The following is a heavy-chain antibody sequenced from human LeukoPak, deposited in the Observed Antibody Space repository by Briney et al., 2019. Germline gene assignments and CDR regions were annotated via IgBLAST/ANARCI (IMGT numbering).Heavy chain of an antibody. CDR2: IYSGGST. Sequence: GGSLRLSCAASGFTVSSNYMSWVSQAPGKGLEWDSVIYSGGSTYYADSVKGRFTISRDNSKNTLYLQMNSLRAEDTAVYYCAKDPYYDSSGYYYWAFDYWGQGTLVTVSS. CDR3: AKDPYYDSSGYYYWAFDY. CDR1: GFTVSSNY. V-gene: IGHV3-53*01. J-gene: IGHJ4*02. D-gene: IGHD3-22*01.